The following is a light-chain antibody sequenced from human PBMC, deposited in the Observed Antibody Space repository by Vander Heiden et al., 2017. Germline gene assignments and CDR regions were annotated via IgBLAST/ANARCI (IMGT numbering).Light chain of an antibody. CDR3: QSYDSSLSAYV. CDR1: SSNIGTGYD. V-gene: IGLV1-40*01. J-gene: IGLJ1*01. Sequence: QSVLTQPPSVSGAPGQRVTISYTGSSSNIGTGYDVHWYQRLPGTAPKLLIYGNSNRPSGVPDRFSGSKSGTSGSLAITGLQAEDEADYYCQSYDSSLSAYVFGTGTKVSVL. CDR2: GNS.